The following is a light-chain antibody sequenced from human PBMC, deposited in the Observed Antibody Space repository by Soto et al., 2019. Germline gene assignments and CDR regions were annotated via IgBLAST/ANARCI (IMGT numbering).Light chain of an antibody. V-gene: IGKV1-5*03. CDR2: QTS. J-gene: IGKJ1*01. CDR3: QHYNSYSEA. Sequence: DIQMTQSPSTLSGSVGDRVTITCRASQTISSWLAWYQRILGKAPSLLIYQTSNLESGVPSRFSGRRSGTEFTLTITSLQPDDFATYYCQHYNSYSEAFGQGTKVDIK. CDR1: QTISSW.